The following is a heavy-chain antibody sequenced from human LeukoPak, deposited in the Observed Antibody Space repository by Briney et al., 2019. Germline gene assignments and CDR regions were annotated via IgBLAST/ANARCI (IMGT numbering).Heavy chain of an antibody. D-gene: IGHD6-19*01. V-gene: IGHV5-51*01. CDR1: GYSFTSYW. CDR3: ARNPKYSSGWYETDY. CDR2: IYPGDSDT. Sequence: GESLKISCKGSGYSFTSYWIGWVRQMPGKGLGWMGIIYPGDSDTRYSPSFQGQVTISADKSISTAYLQWSSLKASDTAMYYCARNPKYSSGWYETDYWGQGTRVTVSS. J-gene: IGHJ4*02.